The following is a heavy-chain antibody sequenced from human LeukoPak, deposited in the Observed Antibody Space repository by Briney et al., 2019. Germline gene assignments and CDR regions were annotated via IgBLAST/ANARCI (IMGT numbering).Heavy chain of an antibody. Sequence: GGSLRLSCAASGFTFSSYWMSWVRQAPGKGLEWVANIKQDGSEKYYVDSVKGRFTISRDNAKNSLYLQMNSLRAEDTAVYYCARDGRFIAVAGTLDWGQGTLDTVSS. J-gene: IGHJ4*02. CDR1: GFTFSSYW. D-gene: IGHD6-19*01. V-gene: IGHV3-7*03. CDR2: IKQDGSEK. CDR3: ARDGRFIAVAGTLD.